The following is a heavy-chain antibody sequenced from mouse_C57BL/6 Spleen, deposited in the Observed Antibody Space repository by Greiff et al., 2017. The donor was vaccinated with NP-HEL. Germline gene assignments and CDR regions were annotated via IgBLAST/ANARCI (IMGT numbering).Heavy chain of an antibody. Sequence: EVQLVESGGGLVQPKGSLKLSCAASGFSFNTYAMNWVRQAPGKGLEWVARIRSKSNNYATYYADSVKDRFTISRDDSESMLYLQMNNLKTEDTAMYYCVRPGTGPWFAYWGQGTLVTVSA. V-gene: IGHV10-1*01. CDR3: VRPGTGPWFAY. J-gene: IGHJ3*01. CDR2: IRSKSNNYAT. CDR1: GFSFNTYA. D-gene: IGHD3-3*01.